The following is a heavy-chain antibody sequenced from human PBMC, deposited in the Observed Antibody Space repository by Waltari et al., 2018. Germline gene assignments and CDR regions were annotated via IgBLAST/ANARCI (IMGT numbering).Heavy chain of an antibody. Sequence: EVQLVESGGGLVRPGGPLIIPCADSGVPFSSHTRTWVRQAPGKGLEGVSSSSSSSSYIYYADSVKGRFTISRDNAKNSLYLQMNSLRAEDTAVYYCARSIVPRSGFDYWGQGTLVTVSS. CDR2: SSSSSSYI. CDR3: ARSIVPRSGFDY. D-gene: IGHD6-6*01. J-gene: IGHJ4*02. CDR1: GVPFSSHT. V-gene: IGHV3-21*01.